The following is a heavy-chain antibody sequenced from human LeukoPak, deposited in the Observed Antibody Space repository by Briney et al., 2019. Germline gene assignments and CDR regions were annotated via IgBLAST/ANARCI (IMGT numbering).Heavy chain of an antibody. CDR2: ISGSGGST. CDR3: ARGRQVRGVIYYYYYMDV. D-gene: IGHD3-10*01. CDR1: GFTFSSYA. Sequence: PGESLRLSCAASGFTFSSYAMSWVRQAPGKGLEWVSAISGSGGSTYYADSVKGRFTISRDNSKNTLYLQMNSLRAEDTALYYCARGRQVRGVIYYYYYMDVWGKGTTVTVSS. V-gene: IGHV3-23*01. J-gene: IGHJ6*03.